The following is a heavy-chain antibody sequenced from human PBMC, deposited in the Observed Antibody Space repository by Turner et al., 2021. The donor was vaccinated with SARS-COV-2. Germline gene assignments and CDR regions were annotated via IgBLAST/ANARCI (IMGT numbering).Heavy chain of an antibody. Sequence: EVQLVESGGGLVQPGGSLRLSCAASGFTFSSYWMSWVRQVPGMGLEGVTNIKQDGSEKFYVDSVKVRFTISRDNAKNSLYLQMNSLRAGDTSVYYCAKMSSSSWYFDYWGQGTLVTVSS. CDR1: GFTFSSYW. V-gene: IGHV3-7*03. CDR3: AKMSSSSWYFDY. J-gene: IGHJ4*02. CDR2: IKQDGSEK. D-gene: IGHD6-13*01.